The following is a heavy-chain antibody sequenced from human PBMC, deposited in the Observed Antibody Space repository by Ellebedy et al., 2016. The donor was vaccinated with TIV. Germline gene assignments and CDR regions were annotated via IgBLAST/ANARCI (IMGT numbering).Heavy chain of an antibody. CDR1: GGSISSSSYY. CDR2: IYYSGST. V-gene: IGHV4-39*07. J-gene: IGHJ4*02. D-gene: IGHD2-15*01. CDR3: AREGGDDGGTRSDY. Sequence: SETLSLTXTVSGGSISSSSYYWGWIRQPPGKGLEWIGSIYYSGSTYYNPSLKSRVTISVDTSKNQFSLKLSSVTAADTAVYYCAREGGDDGGTRSDYWGQGTLVAVSS.